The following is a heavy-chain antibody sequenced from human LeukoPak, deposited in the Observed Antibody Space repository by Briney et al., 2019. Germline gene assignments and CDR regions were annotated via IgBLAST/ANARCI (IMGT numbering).Heavy chain of an antibody. V-gene: IGHV1-18*01. Sequence: GASVKVSCKASGYTFTSYGISWVRQAPAQGLEWMGWISAYNGNTNYAQKPQGRVSMTTDTSTSTAYMELRSLRSDDTAVYYCAGVVGGAYYYYYYMDVWGKGTTVTVSS. CDR1: GYTFTSYG. D-gene: IGHD3-16*01. CDR3: AGVVGGAYYYYYYMDV. J-gene: IGHJ6*03. CDR2: ISAYNGNT.